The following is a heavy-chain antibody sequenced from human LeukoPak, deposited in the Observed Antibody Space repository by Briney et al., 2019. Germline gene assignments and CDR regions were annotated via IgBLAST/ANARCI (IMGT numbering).Heavy chain of an antibody. D-gene: IGHD3-22*01. Sequence: SQTLSLTCAVSGGSISSGGYSWSWIRQPPGKGLEWIGYIYYSGSTYYNPSLKSRVTISVDTSKNQFSLKLSSVTAADTAVYYCARGGWNKFDYWGQGTLVTVSS. V-gene: IGHV4-30-4*07. CDR2: IYYSGST. CDR3: ARGGWNKFDY. CDR1: GGSISSGGYS. J-gene: IGHJ4*02.